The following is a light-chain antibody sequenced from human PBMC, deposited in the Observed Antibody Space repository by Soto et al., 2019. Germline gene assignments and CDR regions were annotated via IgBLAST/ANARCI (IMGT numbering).Light chain of an antibody. CDR1: SSDVGSYNF. CDR3: CSYAGSSTYV. J-gene: IGLJ1*01. CDR2: EVS. V-gene: IGLV2-23*02. Sequence: SVLTQPASVSGSPGQSITISCTGTSSDVGSYNFVSWYQQHPGKAPQLMIYEVSKRPSGVSNRFSGSKSGNTASLTISGLQAGDEADYYCCSYAGSSTYVFGTGTKVTVL.